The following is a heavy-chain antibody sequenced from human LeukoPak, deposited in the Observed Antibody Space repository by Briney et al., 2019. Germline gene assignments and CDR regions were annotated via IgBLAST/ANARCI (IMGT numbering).Heavy chain of an antibody. D-gene: IGHD4-11*01. CDR3: ARSPRDSNLLAY. CDR1: GGSINNYY. V-gene: IGHV4-4*07. Sequence: SETLSLTCTVSGGSINNYYWSWMPPPAGKGLEWIRHIYSSGSTNYNTSLKSRVTMSVDTPKNQFSLKLSSVTAADTAIYYCARSPRDSNLLAYGGKGTLVTVSS. J-gene: IGHJ4*02. CDR2: IYSSGST.